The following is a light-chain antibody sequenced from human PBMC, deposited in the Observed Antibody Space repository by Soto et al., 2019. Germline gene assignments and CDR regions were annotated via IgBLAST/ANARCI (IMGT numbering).Light chain of an antibody. J-gene: IGKJ1*01. CDR2: AAS. Sequence: DFQMTQSPSSLSASVGDRVTITCRASEGIINYVAWYQQKSGEVPKLLIYAASILQSGVPARFSGRGSGTDFTLTISSLQPEDVATYHFQKYFGVPWTIGQGTKVEIK. CDR3: QKYFGVPWT. V-gene: IGKV1-27*01. CDR1: EGIINY.